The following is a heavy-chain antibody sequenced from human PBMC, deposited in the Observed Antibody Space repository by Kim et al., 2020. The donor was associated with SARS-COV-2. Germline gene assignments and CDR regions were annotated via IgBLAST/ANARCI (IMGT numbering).Heavy chain of an antibody. Sequence: ADSVKGRFTISRDNSKNTLYLQMNSLRAEDTAVYYCARENYYDTLNWFDPWGQGTLVTVSS. CDR3: ARENYYDTLNWFDP. J-gene: IGHJ5*02. V-gene: IGHV3-53*01. D-gene: IGHD3-22*01.